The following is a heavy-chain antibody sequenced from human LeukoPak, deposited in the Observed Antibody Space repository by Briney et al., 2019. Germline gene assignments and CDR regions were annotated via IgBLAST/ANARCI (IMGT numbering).Heavy chain of an antibody. V-gene: IGHV1-18*01. CDR2: SSSYNGDT. CDR1: GYTFTTYG. J-gene: IGHJ5*02. CDR3: ARDWGCSGGSCSDCFDP. Sequence: ASVKVSFKTSGYTFTTYGISWVRQAPGQGREGMGWSSSYNGDTNYAQKVQGRVTMTTDTSTSTAYMELRSLRFDDTAVYYCARDWGCSGGSCSDCFDPWGQGTLVTVSS. D-gene: IGHD2-15*01.